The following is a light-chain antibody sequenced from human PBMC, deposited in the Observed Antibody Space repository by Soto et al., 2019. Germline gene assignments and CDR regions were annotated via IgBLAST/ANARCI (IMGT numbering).Light chain of an antibody. Sequence: DIQMTQSPSTLSASVGDRVTITCRASQSISSWLAWYQQKPGKAPKLLIYKASTLESGVPSRFSGSGSGTEFTLTSSSLQPDDLATYYCQQSFTFGPGTKVDIQ. J-gene: IGKJ3*01. V-gene: IGKV1-5*03. CDR3: QQSFT. CDR1: QSISSW. CDR2: KAS.